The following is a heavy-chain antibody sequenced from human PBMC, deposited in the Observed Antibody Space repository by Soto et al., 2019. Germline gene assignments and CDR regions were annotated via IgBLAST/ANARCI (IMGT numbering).Heavy chain of an antibody. D-gene: IGHD6-13*01. CDR3: ARDSRPAAVTWGWYYYYGMDV. Sequence: GGSLRLSSAASEFTFGSYGMHWVRQAPGKGLEWVAVIWYDGSNKYYADSVKGRFTISRDNSKNTLYLQMNSLRAEDTAVYYCARDSRPAAVTWGWYYYYGMDVWGQGTTVTVSS. CDR1: EFTFGSYG. CDR2: IWYDGSNK. V-gene: IGHV3-33*01. J-gene: IGHJ6*02.